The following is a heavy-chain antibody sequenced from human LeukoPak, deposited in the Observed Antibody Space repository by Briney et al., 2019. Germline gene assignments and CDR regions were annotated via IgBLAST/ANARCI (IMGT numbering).Heavy chain of an antibody. CDR3: ARERIAAAGTYAFDI. CDR2: INAGNGNT. Sequence: GESLKISCKGSGYSFTSYWIGWVRQAPGQRLEWMGWINAGNGNTKYSQKFQGRVTITRDTSASTAYMELSSLRSEDTAVYYCARERIAAAGTYAFDIWGQGTMVTVSS. CDR1: GYSFTSYW. J-gene: IGHJ3*02. V-gene: IGHV1-3*01. D-gene: IGHD6-13*01.